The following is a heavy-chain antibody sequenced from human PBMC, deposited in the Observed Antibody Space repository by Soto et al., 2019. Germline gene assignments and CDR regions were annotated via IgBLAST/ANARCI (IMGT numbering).Heavy chain of an antibody. J-gene: IGHJ6*02. D-gene: IGHD1-7*01. V-gene: IGHV4-34*01. CDR3: ARGIPSEDLTGTTPVLYFGLDV. Sequence: PSETLSPSCPLQGGSSSAHYWSWFGQPPGKGREWFVEINHSGSTNIYPSLNMRVPISVYRSNNKFSLNLSFETVAATAVYYCARGIPSEDLTGTTPVLYFGLDVWGQGTMVTVSS. CDR1: GGSSSAHY. CDR2: INHSGST.